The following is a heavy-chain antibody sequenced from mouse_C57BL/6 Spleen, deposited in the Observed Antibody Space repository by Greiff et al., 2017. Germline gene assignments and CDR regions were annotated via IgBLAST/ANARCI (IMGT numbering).Heavy chain of an antibody. CDR2: ISSGGSYT. J-gene: IGHJ2*01. Sequence: EVKLMESGGDLVKPGGSLKLSCAASGFTFSSYGMSWVRQTPDKRLEWVATISSGGSYTYYPDSVKGRFTISRDNAKNTLYLQMSSLKSEDTAMYYCARRDYYGSSSYYFDYWGQGTTLTVSS. CDR3: ARRDYYGSSSYYFDY. D-gene: IGHD1-1*01. CDR1: GFTFSSYG. V-gene: IGHV5-6*02.